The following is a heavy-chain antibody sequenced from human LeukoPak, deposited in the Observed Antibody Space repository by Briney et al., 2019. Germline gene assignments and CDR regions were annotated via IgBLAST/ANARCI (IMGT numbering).Heavy chain of an antibody. Sequence: ASVKVSCKASGYIFTSYGISWVRQAPGQGLEWMGWISAYNGNTNYAQKLQGRVTMTTDTSTSTAYMELRSLRSDDTAVYYCARDGWLVLIGYYFDYWGQGTLVTVSS. CDR3: ARDGWLVLIGYYFDY. CDR1: GYIFTSYG. CDR2: ISAYNGNT. J-gene: IGHJ4*02. D-gene: IGHD6-19*01. V-gene: IGHV1-18*01.